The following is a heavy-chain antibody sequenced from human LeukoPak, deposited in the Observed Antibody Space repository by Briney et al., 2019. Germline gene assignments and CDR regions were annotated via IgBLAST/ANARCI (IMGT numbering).Heavy chain of an antibody. Sequence: GGSLRLSCAASVLPYSSNYMSWVRQAPGKGLEGVSVIYSGGSTYYGDSVKGRFTISRDNSKNTLYLQMNSLRAEDTAVYYCARTYYYGSGSYAPYYYMDVWGKGTTVTVSS. CDR2: IYSGGST. V-gene: IGHV3-53*01. J-gene: IGHJ6*03. CDR3: ARTYYYGSGSYAPYYYMDV. D-gene: IGHD3-10*01. CDR1: VLPYSSNY.